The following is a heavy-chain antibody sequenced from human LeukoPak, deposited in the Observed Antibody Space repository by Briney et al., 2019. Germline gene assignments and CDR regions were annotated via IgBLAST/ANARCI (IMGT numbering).Heavy chain of an antibody. V-gene: IGHV3-74*01. CDR3: ARGRPHSLLDS. Sequence: PGGSLRLSCAASGFTFNKHWIHWVRQAPGKGLVWVSRVDSDGGGTTFVDSVKGRFTISRDNAKNTVYLQMSSLRVEDTAVYYCARGRPHSLLDSWGQGTLVTVSS. CDR2: VDSDGGGT. J-gene: IGHJ4*02. CDR1: GFTFNKHW.